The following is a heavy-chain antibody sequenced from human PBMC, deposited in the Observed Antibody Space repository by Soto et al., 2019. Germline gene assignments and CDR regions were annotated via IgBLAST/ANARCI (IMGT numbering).Heavy chain of an antibody. J-gene: IGHJ5*01. Sequence: QVQLVESGGVVVQPGRSLRLSCAASGFTFSLYGIHWVRQAPGKGLEWLAVISHDGSTKYYADSVKGRFTVSRDNSKKSVYLRMNSLRAEDTAIYYCAKDFPIGSGRYERFDSWGLGTSVIVS. D-gene: IGHD2-15*01. CDR2: ISHDGSTK. CDR1: GFTFSLYG. CDR3: AKDFPIGSGRYERFDS. V-gene: IGHV3-30*18.